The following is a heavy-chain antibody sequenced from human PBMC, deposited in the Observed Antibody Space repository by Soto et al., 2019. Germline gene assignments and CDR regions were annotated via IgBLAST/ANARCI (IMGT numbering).Heavy chain of an antibody. D-gene: IGHD2-2*01. CDR2: VNPDDSTT. Sequence: PGESLKISCGGSGYSFANYWIGWVRQMPGKGLEWMGIVNPDDSTTTYSQSFQGQVIISADKSVRSAYLQWSSLKDSDTATYYCVRRFCSGTSCRFNWFDPWGQGTLVTVSS. J-gene: IGHJ5*02. CDR3: VRRFCSGTSCRFNWFDP. CDR1: GYSFANYW. V-gene: IGHV5-51*01.